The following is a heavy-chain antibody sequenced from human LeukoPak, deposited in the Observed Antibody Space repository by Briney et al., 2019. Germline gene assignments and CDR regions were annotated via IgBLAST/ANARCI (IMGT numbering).Heavy chain of an antibody. D-gene: IGHD3-10*02. J-gene: IGHJ6*04. V-gene: IGHV3-11*04. CDR3: AELGITMIGGV. CDR2: ISSSGSTI. CDR1: GFNFSNAW. Sequence: GGSLRLSCAASGFNFSNAWMSWVRQAPGKGLEWVSYISSSGSTIYYADSVKGRFTISRDNAKNSLYLQMNSLRAEDTAVYYCAELGITMIGGVWGKGTTVTISS.